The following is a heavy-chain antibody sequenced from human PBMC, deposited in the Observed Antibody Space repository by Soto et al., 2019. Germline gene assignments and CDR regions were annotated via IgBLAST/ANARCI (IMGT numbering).Heavy chain of an antibody. V-gene: IGHV3-30-3*01. CDR2: ISYDGSKK. CDR1: GFTFSSYA. D-gene: IGHD2-15*01. J-gene: IGHJ3*01. Sequence: QVQLVESGGGVVQPGRSLRLSCAASGFTFSSYAMHWVRQAPGKGLEWVAVISYDGSKKFYADSVQGRCTISRDNSKNTVYLQMDCLRAEATALSYCASHPGYCGGGRCSCAFDLWGQGTMVTVSS. CDR3: ASHPGYCGGGRCSCAFDL.